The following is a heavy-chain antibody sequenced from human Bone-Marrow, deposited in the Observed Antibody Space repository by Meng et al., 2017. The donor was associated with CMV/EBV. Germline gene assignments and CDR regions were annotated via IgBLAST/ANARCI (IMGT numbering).Heavy chain of an antibody. Sequence: GESLKISCAASGFTFSSYGMHWVRQAPGKGLEWVAVIWYDGSNKYYADSVKGRFTISRDNSKNTLYLQMSGLRAEDTALYYCAREPGRGAFDIWGQGTMVTVSS. D-gene: IGHD3-10*01. J-gene: IGHJ3*02. CDR1: GFTFSSYG. CDR3: AREPGRGAFDI. CDR2: IWYDGSNK. V-gene: IGHV3-33*01.